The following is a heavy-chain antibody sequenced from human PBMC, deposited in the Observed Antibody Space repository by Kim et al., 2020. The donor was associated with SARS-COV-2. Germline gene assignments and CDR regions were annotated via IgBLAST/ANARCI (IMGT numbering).Heavy chain of an antibody. CDR3: AKGTSASCYSALKY. Sequence: GGSLRLSCEGSGFTFSGFAMHWVRQAPGKGLEWVASISYDGSNEYYADSVKGRFSISRDNPKTTLFLQMNSLRPEDTAVYYCAKGTSASCYSALKYWGQEALVTVSS. J-gene: IGHJ4*02. D-gene: IGHD2-2*01. CDR1: GFTFSGFA. V-gene: IGHV3-30*02. CDR2: ISYDGSNE.